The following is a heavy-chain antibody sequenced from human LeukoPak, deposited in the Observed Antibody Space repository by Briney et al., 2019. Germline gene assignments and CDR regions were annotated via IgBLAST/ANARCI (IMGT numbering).Heavy chain of an antibody. Sequence: SETLSLTCAVNGGSFSGYYWTWIRQPPGKGLEWIGEINDSGSTNYNPSLKSRLTISVDTSKKQFSLRLSSVTAADTAVYYCARGPDCSGGSCTNLPIDYWGQGTLVTVSS. J-gene: IGHJ4*02. CDR2: INDSGST. CDR1: GGSFSGYY. V-gene: IGHV4-34*01. CDR3: ARGPDCSGGSCTNLPIDY. D-gene: IGHD2-15*01.